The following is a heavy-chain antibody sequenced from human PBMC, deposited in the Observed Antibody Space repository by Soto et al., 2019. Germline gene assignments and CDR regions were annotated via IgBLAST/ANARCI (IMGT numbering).Heavy chain of an antibody. CDR1: GGSISSGGYY. J-gene: IGHJ6*02. CDR2: IYYSGST. CDR3: ARERYCISTSCSYGMDV. Sequence: QVQLQESGPGLVKPSQTLSLTCTVSGGSISSGGYYWSWIRQHPGKGLEWIGYIYYSGSTYYNPSLKSRVTISVDTYKNQFSLKLSSVTAADTAVYYCARERYCISTSCSYGMDVWGQGTTVTVSS. D-gene: IGHD2-2*01. V-gene: IGHV4-31*03.